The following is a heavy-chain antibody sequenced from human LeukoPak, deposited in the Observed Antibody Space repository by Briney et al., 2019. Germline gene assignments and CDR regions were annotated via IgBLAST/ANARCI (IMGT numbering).Heavy chain of an antibody. D-gene: IGHD2-15*01. Sequence: GGSLRLSCAASGFTFSSSWMHWVRQAPGKGLVWVSCINSDGSSTTYADSVKGRFTISRDNAKNTLYLQMNSLRAEDTAVYYCVYCSGGSCNWGQGTLVTVSS. CDR2: INSDGSST. CDR3: VYCSGGSCN. V-gene: IGHV3-74*01. J-gene: IGHJ4*02. CDR1: GFTFSSSW.